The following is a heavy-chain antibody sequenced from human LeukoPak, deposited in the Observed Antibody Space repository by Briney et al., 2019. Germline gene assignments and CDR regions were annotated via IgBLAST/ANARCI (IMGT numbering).Heavy chain of an antibody. Sequence: GGSLRLSCAASGFTFANYVTHWVRQAPGKGLEWVAVTSPDEGLKFYGDSVKGRFTISRDNSKNTLYLQMNSLRAEDTAVYYCAKSKGYSSSWYFDYWGQGTLVTVSS. CDR2: TSPDEGLK. CDR1: GFTFANYV. V-gene: IGHV3-30*04. D-gene: IGHD6-13*01. J-gene: IGHJ4*02. CDR3: AKSKGYSSSWYFDY.